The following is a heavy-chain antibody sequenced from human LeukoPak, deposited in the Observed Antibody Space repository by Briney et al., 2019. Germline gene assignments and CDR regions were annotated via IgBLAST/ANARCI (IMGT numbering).Heavy chain of an antibody. V-gene: IGHV1-69*13. CDR1: GGTFSSYA. D-gene: IGHD2-2*01. CDR2: IIPIFGTA. J-gene: IGHJ5*02. CDR3: ARAQDVVVPAAMTWFDP. Sequence: EASVTVSCTASGGTFSSYAISWVRQAPGQGLEWMGGIIPIFGTANYAQKFQGRVTITADESTSTAYMELSSLRSEDTAVYYCARAQDVVVPAAMTWFDPWGQGTLVTVSS.